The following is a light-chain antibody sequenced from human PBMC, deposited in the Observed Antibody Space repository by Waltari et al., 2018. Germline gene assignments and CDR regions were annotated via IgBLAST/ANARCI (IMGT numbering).Light chain of an antibody. CDR3: QQRATRT. J-gene: IGKJ2*01. CDR1: QSVRNF. V-gene: IGKV3-11*01. Sequence: EIVLTQSPATLSLSPGETATLSYRASQSVRNFFAWYQQKPGQAPRLLIYDASKRATGIPGRFSGSGSGTDFTLTISSLEPEDFAVYYCQQRATRTFSQGTKGEIK. CDR2: DAS.